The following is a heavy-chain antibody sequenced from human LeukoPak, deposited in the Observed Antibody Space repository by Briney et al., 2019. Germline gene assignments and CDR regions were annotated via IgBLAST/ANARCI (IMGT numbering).Heavy chain of an antibody. CDR1: GFSFSGTW. V-gene: IGHV3-74*01. J-gene: IGHJ4*02. Sequence: GGSLRLSCAASGFSFSGTWMHWVRQAPGKGLVWVSRIDSDGSTAIHADSVKGRFTISRDNAKNTLYLQMDSLRTEDTAVYFCTRQKNYGFDYWGQGTLVTVSS. D-gene: IGHD4-17*01. CDR2: IDSDGSTA. CDR3: TRQKNYGFDY.